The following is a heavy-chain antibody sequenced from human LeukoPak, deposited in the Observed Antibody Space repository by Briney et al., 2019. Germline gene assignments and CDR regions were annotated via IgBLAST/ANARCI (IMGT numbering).Heavy chain of an antibody. CDR2: MNPNSGNT. Sequence: GASVTVSCKASGYTFTSYDINWVRQATGQGLEWMGWMNPNSGNTGYAQKFQGRVTMTRNTSISIAYMELSSLRSDDTAVYYCARATGKDILTGRKLDNWGQGTLVTVSS. CDR1: GYTFTSYD. CDR3: ARATGKDILTGRKLDN. D-gene: IGHD3-9*01. J-gene: IGHJ4*02. V-gene: IGHV1-8*01.